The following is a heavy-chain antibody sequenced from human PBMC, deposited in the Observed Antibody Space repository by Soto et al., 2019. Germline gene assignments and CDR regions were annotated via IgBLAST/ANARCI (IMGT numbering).Heavy chain of an antibody. CDR1: GFSLRTRGVA. J-gene: IGHJ4*02. CDR3: AHRPRGYAYDFDC. D-gene: IGHD5-12*01. Sequence: QITLKESGPTLVKPTQTLTLTCTFSGFSLRTRGVAVGWFRQPPGKALEWLALIYWDEDKWYSPSLKSRLTRAGDTSRNQVVRTMTNVDPVDAAAYYCAHRPRGYAYDFDCWGQGILVTVSS. CDR2: IYWDEDK. V-gene: IGHV2-5*02.